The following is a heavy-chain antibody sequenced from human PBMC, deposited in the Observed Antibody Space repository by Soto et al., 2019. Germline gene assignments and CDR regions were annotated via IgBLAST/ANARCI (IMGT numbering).Heavy chain of an antibody. V-gene: IGHV4-31*03. J-gene: IGHJ5*02. CDR2: IYYSGGT. Sequence: QVQLQESGPGLVRPSQTLSLSCTVSGGSISNSANHWSWIRQHPGEGLEWIGYIYYSGGTYYSPSLKGRVTRSIDASKTQFSRKMCPVTAADTAVYYWAYGVRGIPNWFDPWGQGTLITGSS. CDR1: GGSISNSANH. CDR3: AYGVRGIPNWFDP. D-gene: IGHD3-10*01.